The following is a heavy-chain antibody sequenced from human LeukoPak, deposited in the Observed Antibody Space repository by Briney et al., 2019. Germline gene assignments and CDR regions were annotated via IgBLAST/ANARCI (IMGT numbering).Heavy chain of an antibody. CDR1: GFTFSSYW. CDR2: IKQDGSEK. CDR3: ARERGDFHDYRRYFDY. Sequence: HPGGSLRLSCAASGFTFSSYWMSWVRQAPGKGLEWVANIKQDGSEKYYVDSVKGRFTISRDNAKNSLYLQMNSLRAEDTAVYYCARERGDFHDYRRYFDYWGQGTLVTVSS. J-gene: IGHJ4*02. V-gene: IGHV3-7*01. D-gene: IGHD4-11*01.